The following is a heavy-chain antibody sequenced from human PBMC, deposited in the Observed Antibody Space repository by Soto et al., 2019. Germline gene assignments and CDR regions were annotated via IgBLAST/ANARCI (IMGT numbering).Heavy chain of an antibody. CDR3: AKDLSSGWHLRSAFDI. CDR1: GFTFSSYG. V-gene: IGHV3-30*18. CDR2: ISYDGSNK. D-gene: IGHD6-19*01. J-gene: IGHJ3*02. Sequence: GGSLRLSCAASGFTFSSYGMHWVRQAPGKGLEWVAVISYDGSNKYYADSVKGRFTISGDNSKNTLYLQMNSLRAEDTAVYYCAKDLSSGWHLRSAFDIWGQGTMVTVSS.